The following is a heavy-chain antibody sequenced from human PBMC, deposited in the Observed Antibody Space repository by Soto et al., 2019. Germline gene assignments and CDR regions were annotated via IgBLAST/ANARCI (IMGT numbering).Heavy chain of an antibody. CDR1: GYTFTSYY. V-gene: IGHV1-46*01. Sequence: GASVKVSCKASGYTFTSYYMHWVRQAPGQGLEWMGIINPSGGSTSYAQKFQGRVTMTRDTSTSTVYMELSSLRSEDTAVYYCARAGYGGNSGPEFDYWGQGTLVTVSS. J-gene: IGHJ4*02. CDR3: ARAGYGGNSGPEFDY. D-gene: IGHD4-17*01. CDR2: INPSGGST.